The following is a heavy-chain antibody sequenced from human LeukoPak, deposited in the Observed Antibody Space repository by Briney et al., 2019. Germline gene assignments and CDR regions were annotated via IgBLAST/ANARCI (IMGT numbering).Heavy chain of an antibody. D-gene: IGHD3-10*01. CDR2: ISSSGSTI. Sequence: GGSLRLSCAASGFTFSSYEMNWVRQAPGKGLEWVSYISSSGSTIYYADSVKDRFTISRDNAKNSLYLQMNSLRAEDTAVYYCARDGYYGSDDYYYYMDVWGKGTTVTVSS. J-gene: IGHJ6*03. V-gene: IGHV3-48*03. CDR3: ARDGYYGSDDYYYYMDV. CDR1: GFTFSSYE.